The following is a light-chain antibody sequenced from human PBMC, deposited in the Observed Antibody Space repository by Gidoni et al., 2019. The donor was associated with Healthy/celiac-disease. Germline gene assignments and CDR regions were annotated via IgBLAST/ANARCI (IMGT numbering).Light chain of an antibody. V-gene: IGLV2-11*01. CDR3: CSYAGSYTYV. J-gene: IGLJ1*01. CDR2: DVS. CDR1: SSDVGGYNY. Sequence: QSALTQPRPVSGSPGQSVTISCTGTSSDVGGYNYVSWYQQHPGKAPKLMIYDVSKRPSGVPDRFSGSKSGNTASLTISGLQAEDEADYYCCSYAGSYTYVFVTGTKVTVL.